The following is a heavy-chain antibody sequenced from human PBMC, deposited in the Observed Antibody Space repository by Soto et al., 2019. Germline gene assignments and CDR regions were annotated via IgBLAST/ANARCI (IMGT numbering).Heavy chain of an antibody. Sequence: QVQLVQSGAEVKKPGSSVKVSCKASGGTFSSYAISWVRRAPGQGLEWMGGIIPIFGTANYAQKFQGRVTITADESTSTAYMELSSLRSEDTAVYYCARGDCSGGSCSLQYWGQGTLVTVSS. J-gene: IGHJ1*01. D-gene: IGHD2-15*01. V-gene: IGHV1-69*12. CDR3: ARGDCSGGSCSLQY. CDR2: IIPIFGTA. CDR1: GGTFSSYA.